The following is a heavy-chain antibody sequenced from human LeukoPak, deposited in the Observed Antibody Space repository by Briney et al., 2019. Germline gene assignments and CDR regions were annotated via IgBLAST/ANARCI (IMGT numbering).Heavy chain of an antibody. CDR3: ARLWDSSSSLNY. V-gene: IGHV4-59*08. Sequence: SETLSLTCTVSGGSISSYYWTWIRQPPGKGLGLEWIGYIYYSGGTNYNPSLKSRVTISIDTSKNQVSLKLSSVTAADTAVYYCARLWDSSSSLNYWGQGTLVTVSS. J-gene: IGHJ4*02. CDR2: IYYSGGT. D-gene: IGHD6-6*01. CDR1: GGSISSYY.